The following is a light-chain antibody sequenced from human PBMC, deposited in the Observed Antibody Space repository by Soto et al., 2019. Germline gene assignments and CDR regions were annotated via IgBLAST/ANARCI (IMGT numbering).Light chain of an antibody. J-gene: IGKJ1*01. CDR2: AAS. V-gene: IGKV1-27*01. Sequence: SQVTQSPSSLSASVGDRVSITCRASQDIANFLAWYQHKPGKVPTLLIYAASTLQSGVPSRFSGSASGTDFTLTISSLQPEDVATYYCQKYNSPPRTFGQGTKVDI. CDR3: QKYNSPPRT. CDR1: QDIANF.